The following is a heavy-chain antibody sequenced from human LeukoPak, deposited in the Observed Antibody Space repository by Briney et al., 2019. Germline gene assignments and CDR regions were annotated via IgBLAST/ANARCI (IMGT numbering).Heavy chain of an antibody. CDR3: ARDPDHDYGDYTLGTPLESGY. CDR1: GFIFSSYW. Sequence: PGGSLRLSCAASGFIFSSYWMSWVRQAPGKGLEWVANIKQDGSEKYYMDSVKGRFTISRDNANNSLYLQMNSLRAEDTAVYYCARDPDHDYGDYTLGTPLESGYWGQGTLVTVSS. V-gene: IGHV3-7*01. CDR2: IKQDGSEK. D-gene: IGHD4-17*01. J-gene: IGHJ4*02.